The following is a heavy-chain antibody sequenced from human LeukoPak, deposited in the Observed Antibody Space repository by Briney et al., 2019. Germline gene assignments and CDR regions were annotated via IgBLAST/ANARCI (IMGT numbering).Heavy chain of an antibody. J-gene: IGHJ4*02. D-gene: IGHD6-19*01. V-gene: IGHV5-51*07. Sequence: GESLKISCKGSGYSFTNYWIAWVHQMPGKGLEWMGIIYPADSDTRYSPSFQGQVTISADKSISTAYLQWSSLKASDTAIYYCARYTSGWFMQDYWGQGTLVTVSS. CDR1: GYSFTNYW. CDR2: IYPADSDT. CDR3: ARYTSGWFMQDY.